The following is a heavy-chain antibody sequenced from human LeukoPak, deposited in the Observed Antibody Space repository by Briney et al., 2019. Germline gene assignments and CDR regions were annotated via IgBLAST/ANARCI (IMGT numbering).Heavy chain of an antibody. D-gene: IGHD6-13*01. CDR2: ISAYNGNT. J-gene: IGHJ4*02. CDR3: ARDPGYSSSWYCLLDY. CDR1: GYTFTSYG. Sequence: ASVKVSCKASGYTFTSYGISWVRQAPGQGLEWMGWISAYNGNTNYAQKLQGRVTMTTDTSTSTAYMELRSLRSDDTAVYYCARDPGYSSSWYCLLDYWGQGTLVTVSS. V-gene: IGHV1-18*01.